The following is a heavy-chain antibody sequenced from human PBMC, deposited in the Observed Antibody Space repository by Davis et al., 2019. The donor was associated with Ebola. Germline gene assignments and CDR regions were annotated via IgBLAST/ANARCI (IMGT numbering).Heavy chain of an antibody. Sequence: PGGSLRLSCAASGFTFSSYAMSWVRQAPGKGLEWVSAISGSGGSTYYADSVKGRFTISRDNSKNTLYLQMNSLRAEDTAVYYCAKLGRYCSSTSCSKSYYFDYWGQGTLVTVSS. CDR2: ISGSGGST. CDR3: AKLGRYCSSTSCSKSYYFDY. J-gene: IGHJ4*02. D-gene: IGHD2-2*01. CDR1: GFTFSSYA. V-gene: IGHV3-23*01.